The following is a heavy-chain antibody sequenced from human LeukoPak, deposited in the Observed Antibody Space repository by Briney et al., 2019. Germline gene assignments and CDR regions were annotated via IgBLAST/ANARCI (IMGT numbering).Heavy chain of an antibody. Sequence: GGSLRLSCAASGFTFSSYAMTWVRQAPGKGLEWVSAIDGSGGGTYYADSVKGRFTISRDNAKNTLFLQRNSLSAEDTPVNYCPKMSGIGPDEDSSRTPSAYWGQGTLVTVSS. V-gene: IGHV3-23*01. CDR2: IDGSGGGT. J-gene: IGHJ4*02. CDR1: GFTFSSYA. CDR3: PKMSGIGPDEDSSRTPSAY. D-gene: IGHD6-13*01.